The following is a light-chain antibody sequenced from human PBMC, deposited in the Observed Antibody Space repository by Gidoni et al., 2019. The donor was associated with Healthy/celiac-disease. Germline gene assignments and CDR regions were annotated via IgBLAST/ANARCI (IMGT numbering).Light chain of an antibody. CDR3: QQYNNWPPYT. V-gene: IGKV3-15*01. J-gene: IGKJ2*01. Sequence: EIVMTQSPATLSVSPGERATLSCRASQSVRSNLSWYQQKPGQSPRLLIYCASTRATGIPARFSGSGSGTEFTITISSLQSEDFSVYYCQQYNNWPPYTFGQGTKVEIK. CDR2: CAS. CDR1: QSVRSN.